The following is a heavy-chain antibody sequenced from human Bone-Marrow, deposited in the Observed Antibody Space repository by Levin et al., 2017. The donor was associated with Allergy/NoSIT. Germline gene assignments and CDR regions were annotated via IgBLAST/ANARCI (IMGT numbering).Heavy chain of an antibody. CDR2: ITWDGDKR. Sequence: GGSLRLSCEASEFKFDDFTMHWVRQAPGKGLEWVSLITWDGDKRYYVDSVMGRFTISRDNSRNSLFLQMNGLTIEDTALYFCVRGSGESTSFDSWGQGTLVTVSS. J-gene: IGHJ4*02. CDR3: VRGSGESTSFDS. D-gene: IGHD3-10*01. CDR1: EFKFDDFT. V-gene: IGHV3-43*01.